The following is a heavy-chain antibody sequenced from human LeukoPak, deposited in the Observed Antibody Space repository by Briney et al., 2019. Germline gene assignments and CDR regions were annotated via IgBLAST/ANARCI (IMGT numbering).Heavy chain of an antibody. J-gene: IGHJ4*02. CDR2: INRDGSGT. Sequence: PGGSLRLSCVASGFSFSSYWFHWVRQAPGKGLVWVSAINRDGSGTSHADSVRGRFTISRDNAKNSLYLQMNSLRAEDTAVYYCARDDDWNYEDYWGQGTLVTVSS. CDR3: ARDDDWNYEDY. D-gene: IGHD1-7*01. CDR1: GFSFSSYW. V-gene: IGHV3-74*01.